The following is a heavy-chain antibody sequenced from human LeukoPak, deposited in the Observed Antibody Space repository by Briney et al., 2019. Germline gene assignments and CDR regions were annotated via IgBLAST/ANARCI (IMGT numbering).Heavy chain of an antibody. CDR1: GGSISSSSYY. D-gene: IGHD3-22*01. J-gene: IGHJ6*02. V-gene: IGHV4-39*07. CDR2: IYYSGST. CDR3: ARDIPDYYDSSEEGPAPPSYGMDV. Sequence: PSETLSLTCTVSGGSISSSSYYWGWIRQPPGKGLEWIGSIYYSGSTYYNPSLKSRVTISVDTSKNQFSLKLSSVTAADTAVYYCARDIPDYYDSSEEGPAPPSYGMDVWGQGTTVTVSS.